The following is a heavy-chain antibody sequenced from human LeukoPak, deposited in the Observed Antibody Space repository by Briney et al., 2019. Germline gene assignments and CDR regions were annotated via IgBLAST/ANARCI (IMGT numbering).Heavy chain of an antibody. V-gene: IGHV1-18*01. Sequence: GASVKVSCKASGYTFTNYVISWVRQAPGQGLEWMGCISAYNGNTNYAQKLQGRVTLTTDTSTTTAYMELRSLRSDDTAVYYCARGGYCRGGGCSLSWIADWYFDLWGRGTLVTASS. CDR3: ARGGYCRGGGCSLSWIADWYFDL. J-gene: IGHJ2*01. D-gene: IGHD2-15*01. CDR1: GYTFTNYV. CDR2: ISAYNGNT.